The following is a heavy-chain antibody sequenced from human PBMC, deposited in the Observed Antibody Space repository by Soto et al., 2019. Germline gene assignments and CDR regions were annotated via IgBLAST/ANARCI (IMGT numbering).Heavy chain of an antibody. D-gene: IGHD6-19*01. J-gene: IGHJ4*02. CDR1: GGSVSSGHYY. Sequence: QVQLQESGPGLVRPSETLSLTCTVSGGSVSSGHYYWSWSRQPPEKGLEWIGYISYTGSTNYNPSLKSRVTISVDTSKNQFSLKMNSVTAADTAVYYCARSGAGSGWLGGQGTLVTVSS. CDR3: ARSGAGSGWL. CDR2: ISYTGST. V-gene: IGHV4-61*01.